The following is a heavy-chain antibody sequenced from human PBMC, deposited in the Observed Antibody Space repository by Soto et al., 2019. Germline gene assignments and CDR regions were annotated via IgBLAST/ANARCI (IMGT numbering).Heavy chain of an antibody. CDR2: LYYSGNT. J-gene: IGHJ5*02. Sequence: PSETLSLTCTVSGDSVTSGDYYWSWIRQPPGKGLEWIGYLYYSGNTNYSPSLKSRVAISLETSHNQFSLKLSSVTAADTAVYFCARDLLYYYGSSGYPYNWFDPWGQGPLVTV. CDR3: ARDLLYYYGSSGYPYNWFDP. CDR1: GDSVTSGDYY. V-gene: IGHV4-61*08. D-gene: IGHD3-22*01.